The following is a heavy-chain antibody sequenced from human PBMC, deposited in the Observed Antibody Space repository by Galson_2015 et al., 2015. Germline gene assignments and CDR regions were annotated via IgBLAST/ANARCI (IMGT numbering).Heavy chain of an antibody. CDR1: GFSFDSYA. J-gene: IGHJ4*02. Sequence: SLRLSCAASGFSFDSYAIHWVRQAPGKGLEWVALISYNGNTKYYADSVEGRFTISRDNSRNTLFLQMDSLRAEDTAVYYCAKDSTSREAPDWGQGTLVTVSS. D-gene: IGHD6-13*01. CDR2: ISYNGNTK. CDR3: AKDSTSREAPD. V-gene: IGHV3-30*04.